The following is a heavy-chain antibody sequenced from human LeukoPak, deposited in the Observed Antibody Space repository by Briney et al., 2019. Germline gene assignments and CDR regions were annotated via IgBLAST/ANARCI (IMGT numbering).Heavy chain of an antibody. CDR2: ISYSGST. D-gene: IGHD1-7*01. Sequence: SEALSLTCTVSGGSISSYYWNWIRQPPGKGLEWIGNISYSGSTNYNPSLKTRVTIPVDTSKNQFSLKLSSVTAADTAVYYCAASITGTSPGVFWGQGTLVTVSS. CDR3: AASITGTSPGVF. V-gene: IGHV4-59*01. CDR1: GGSISSYY. J-gene: IGHJ4*02.